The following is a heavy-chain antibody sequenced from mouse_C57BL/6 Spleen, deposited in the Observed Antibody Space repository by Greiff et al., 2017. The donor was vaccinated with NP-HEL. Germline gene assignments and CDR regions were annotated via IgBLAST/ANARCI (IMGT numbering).Heavy chain of an antibody. CDR1: GYTFTSYW. CDR3: ASGRQLSHYYAMDY. J-gene: IGHJ4*01. CDR2: IYPGSGST. Sequence: VQLQQSGAELVKPGASVKMSCKASGYTFTSYWITWVKQRPGQGLEWIGDIYPGSGSTNYNEKFKSKATLTVDTSSSTAYMQHSSLTSEDSAVYYCASGRQLSHYYAMDYWGQGTSVTVSS. V-gene: IGHV1-55*01. D-gene: IGHD3-2*02.